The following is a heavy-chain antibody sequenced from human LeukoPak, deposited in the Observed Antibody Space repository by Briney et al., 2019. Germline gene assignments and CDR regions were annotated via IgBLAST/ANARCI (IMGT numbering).Heavy chain of an antibody. CDR3: ARGSWAFDI. CDR1: GFTFDDYA. D-gene: IGHD3-10*01. Sequence: SLRLSCAASGFTFDDYAMHWVRQAPGKGLEWVSGISWNSGSIGYADSVKGRFTISRDNAKNTLYLQMNSLRAEDTAVYYCARGSWAFDIWGQGTMVTVSS. J-gene: IGHJ3*02. CDR2: ISWNSGSI. V-gene: IGHV3-9*01.